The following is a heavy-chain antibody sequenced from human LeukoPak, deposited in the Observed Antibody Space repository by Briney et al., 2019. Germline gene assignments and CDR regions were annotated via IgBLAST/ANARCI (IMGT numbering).Heavy chain of an antibody. CDR1: GGPFSGYS. CDR3: ARSAAGTGGDFDY. V-gene: IGHV4-34*01. CDR2: INDSGST. J-gene: IGHJ4*02. Sequence: SETLSLTCAVSGGPFSGYSWAWISQPQGKGLEWIGEINDSGSTDYDPSLKRGVTISVDTSKNQLSLRLTSVTAADTAVYYCARSAAGTGGDFDYWGQGSLVTVSS. D-gene: IGHD6-13*01.